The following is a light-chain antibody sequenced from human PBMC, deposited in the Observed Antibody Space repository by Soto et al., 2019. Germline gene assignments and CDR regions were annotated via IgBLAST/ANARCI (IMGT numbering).Light chain of an antibody. Sequence: DIQMTQSPSSLSASVGDRVTITCRASQSISSYLNWYQQKPGKAPKLLIYAASTLQSGVPSRFSGSGSGTDFTLTISSLQPEDFATYYCQQANSFLPITFGQGARLEIK. CDR2: AAS. CDR1: QSISSY. V-gene: IGKV1-39*01. J-gene: IGKJ5*01. CDR3: QQANSFLPIT.